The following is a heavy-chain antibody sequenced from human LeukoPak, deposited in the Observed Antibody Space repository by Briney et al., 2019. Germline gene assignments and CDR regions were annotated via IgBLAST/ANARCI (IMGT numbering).Heavy chain of an antibody. J-gene: IGHJ5*02. CDR2: INHSGST. CDR3: ARTYDYVWGSPGHWFDP. CDR1: GGSFSGYH. D-gene: IGHD3-16*01. Sequence: PSETLSLTCAVYGGSFSGYHWSWIRQPPGKGLEWIGEINHSGSTNYNPSLKSRVTISVDTSKNQFSLKLNSVTAADTAVYYCARTYDYVWGSPGHWFDPWGQGTLVTVSS. V-gene: IGHV4-34*01.